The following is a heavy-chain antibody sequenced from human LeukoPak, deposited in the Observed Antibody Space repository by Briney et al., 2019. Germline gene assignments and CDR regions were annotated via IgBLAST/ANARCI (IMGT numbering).Heavy chain of an antibody. J-gene: IGHJ4*02. V-gene: IGHV3-21*01. D-gene: IGHD6-13*01. CDR1: GFTFSSYS. Sequence: GGSLRLSCAASGFTFSSYSMNWVRQAPGKGLEWVSSISSSSYIYYADSVKGRFTISRDNAKNSLYLQMNSLRAEDTAVYYCARDPSSSWAREDYWGQGTLVTVSS. CDR3: ARDPSSSWAREDY. CDR2: ISSSSYI.